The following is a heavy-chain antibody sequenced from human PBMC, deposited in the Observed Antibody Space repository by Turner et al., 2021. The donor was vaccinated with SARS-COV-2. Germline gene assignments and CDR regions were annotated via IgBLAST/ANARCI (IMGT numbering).Heavy chain of an antibody. CDR3: ARDLGYSGYGASPYFDY. Sequence: QVQLVQSGAEVKKPGSAVKVSCKASGGTFSSYAISWVRQAPGQGLEWMVGIIHSFGSANYAQKFQGRVTITADESTSTAYMELSSLRSEDTAVYYCARDLGYSGYGASPYFDYWGQGTLVTVSS. J-gene: IGHJ4*02. CDR1: GGTFSSYA. CDR2: IIHSFGSA. D-gene: IGHD5-12*01. V-gene: IGHV1-69*01.